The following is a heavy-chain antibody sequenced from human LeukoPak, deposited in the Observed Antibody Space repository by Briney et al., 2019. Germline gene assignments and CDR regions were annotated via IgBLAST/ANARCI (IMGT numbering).Heavy chain of an antibody. CDR1: GGSFSGYY. Sequence: SETLSLTCAVYGGSFSGYYWSWIRQPPGKGLEWIGEINHSGSTNYNPSLKSRVTISVDTSKNQFSLKLSSVTAADTAVYYCARGSARIAEDYFDYWGQGNLVTVSS. CDR2: INHSGST. J-gene: IGHJ4*02. D-gene: IGHD6-13*01. CDR3: ARGSARIAEDYFDY. V-gene: IGHV4-34*01.